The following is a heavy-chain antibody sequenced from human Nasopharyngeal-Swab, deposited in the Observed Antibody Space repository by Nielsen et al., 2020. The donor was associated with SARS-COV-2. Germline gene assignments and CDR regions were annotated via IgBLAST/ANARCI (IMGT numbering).Heavy chain of an antibody. J-gene: IGHJ1*01. CDR3: AGAEIAVADAEYFQH. D-gene: IGHD6-19*01. V-gene: IGHV4-39*07. Sequence: WIRQPPGKGLEWIGSIYYSGSTYYNPSLKSRVTISVDTSKNQFSLKLSSVTAADTAVYYCAGAEIAVADAEYFQHWGQGTLVTVSS. CDR2: IYYSGST.